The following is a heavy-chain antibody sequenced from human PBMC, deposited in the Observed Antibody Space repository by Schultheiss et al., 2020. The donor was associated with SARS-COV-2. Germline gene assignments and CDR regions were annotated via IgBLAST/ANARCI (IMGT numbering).Heavy chain of an antibody. J-gene: IGHJ6*02. CDR2: MNPNSGNT. V-gene: IGHV1-8*01. CDR3: ARGRLWFGTRYYGMDV. D-gene: IGHD3-10*01. Sequence: ASVKVSCKASGYTSTSYDINWVRQATGQGLEWMGWMNPNSGNTGYAQKFQGRVTMSRNTSIITAYMELSSLRSEDTAVYYCARGRLWFGTRYYGMDVWGQGTTVTVSS. CDR1: GYTSTSYD.